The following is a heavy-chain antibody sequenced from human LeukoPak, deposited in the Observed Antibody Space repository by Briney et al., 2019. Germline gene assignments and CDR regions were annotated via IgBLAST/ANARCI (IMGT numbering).Heavy chain of an antibody. J-gene: IGHJ4*02. Sequence: ASVKVSCKASGYTFTSYGISWVRQAPGHGLEWMGWISAYNGNTNYAQKLQGRVTMTTDTSTSTAYMELRSLRSDDTAVYYCARDQSATMIVGDYFDYWGQGTLVTVSS. CDR1: GYTFTSYG. V-gene: IGHV1-18*01. D-gene: IGHD3-22*01. CDR3: ARDQSATMIVGDYFDY. CDR2: ISAYNGNT.